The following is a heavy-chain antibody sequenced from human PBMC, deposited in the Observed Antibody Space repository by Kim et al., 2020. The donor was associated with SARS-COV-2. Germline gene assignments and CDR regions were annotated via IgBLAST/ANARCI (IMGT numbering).Heavy chain of an antibody. CDR2: INAGNGNT. J-gene: IGHJ4*02. CDR3: ASKEITMVRGAQPYYFDY. D-gene: IGHD3-10*01. CDR1: GYTFTSYA. Sequence: ASVKVSCKASGYTFTSYAMHWVRQAPGQRLEWMGWINAGNGNTKYSQKFQGRVTITRDTSASTAYMELSSLRSEDTAVYYCASKEITMVRGAQPYYFDYWGQGTLVTVSS. V-gene: IGHV1-3*01.